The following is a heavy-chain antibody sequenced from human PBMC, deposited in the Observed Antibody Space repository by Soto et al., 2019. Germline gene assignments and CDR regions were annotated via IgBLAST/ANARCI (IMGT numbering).Heavy chain of an antibody. J-gene: IGHJ3*02. CDR1: GFTFSSNS. Sequence: EVQLVESGGGLVKPGGSLRLSCAASGFTFSSNSMNWVSQAPGKGLEWVSSIIISSTSIYYADSVKGRFTISRDNAKKSLYLQRTSLRAEDTAVYYCAGMSGTYHRAFDIWGQGTMVNVSS. CDR3: AGMSGTYHRAFDI. CDR2: IIISSTSI. V-gene: IGHV3-21*01. D-gene: IGHD1-26*01.